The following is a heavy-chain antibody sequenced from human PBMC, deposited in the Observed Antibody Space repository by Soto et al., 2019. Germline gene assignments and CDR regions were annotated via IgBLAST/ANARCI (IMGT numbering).Heavy chain of an antibody. Sequence: SETLSLTCTVSYVSISNYYWILIRQPPRKGLEWIGYVYYSGSTTYNPSLKSRVTISVDTSKNLFSLKLSSVTAADTAVYYCARSVGATFLDFWGQGTLVTVSS. CDR3: ARSVGATFLDF. J-gene: IGHJ4*02. CDR2: VYYSGST. CDR1: YVSISNYY. D-gene: IGHD1-26*01. V-gene: IGHV4-59*01.